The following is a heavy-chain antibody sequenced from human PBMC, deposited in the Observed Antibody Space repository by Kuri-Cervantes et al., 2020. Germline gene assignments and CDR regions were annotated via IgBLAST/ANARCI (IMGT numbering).Heavy chain of an antibody. CDR1: GYTFTSYA. D-gene: IGHD2-2*01. J-gene: IGHJ5*02. Sequence: ASVKVSCKASGYTFTSYAMNWVRQAPGQGLEWMGWINPNSGGTNYAQKFQGRVTMTRDTSISTAYMELSRLRSEDTAVYYCARWATPRVVPAARGGVGFDPWGQGTLVTVSS. CDR3: ARWATPRVVPAARGGVGFDP. V-gene: IGHV1-2*02. CDR2: INPNSGGT.